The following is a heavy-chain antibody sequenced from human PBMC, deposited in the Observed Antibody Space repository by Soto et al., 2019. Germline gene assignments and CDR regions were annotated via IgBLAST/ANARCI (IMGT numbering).Heavy chain of an antibody. CDR2: INGYTGNT. V-gene: IGHV1-18*01. D-gene: IGHD3-16*01. Sequence: QVQLVQSGAEVKKPGASVKVSCKASVYTFTSYGLSWVRQAPGQGLEWMGWINGYTGNTNYAQKFQGRVTMTTDTSTNTAYLELWTLISDDTAVYYCARSWVTGKGGIDVWGQGTTVTVSS. CDR3: ARSWVTGKGGIDV. CDR1: VYTFTSYG. J-gene: IGHJ6*02.